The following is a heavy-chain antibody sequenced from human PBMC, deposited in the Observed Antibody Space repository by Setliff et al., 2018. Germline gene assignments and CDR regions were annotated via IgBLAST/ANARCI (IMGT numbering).Heavy chain of an antibody. J-gene: IGHJ5*02. V-gene: IGHV4-38-2*01. CDR2: IHHSGKA. Sequence: ILSLTCAVSGFSISSGYYWGWIRQPPGKGLEWIVNIHHSGKAYYNPSLKSRVTMSVDTSKNHVSLKLSSVTAADTAVYYCARAHTWSLPNDNSGYPGWFDPWGQGTLVTVSS. CDR1: GFSISSGYY. D-gene: IGHD3-22*01. CDR3: ARAHTWSLPNDNSGYPGWFDP.